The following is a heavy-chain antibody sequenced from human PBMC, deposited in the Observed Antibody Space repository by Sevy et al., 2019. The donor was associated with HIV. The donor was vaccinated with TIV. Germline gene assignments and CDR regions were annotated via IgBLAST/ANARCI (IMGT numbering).Heavy chain of an antibody. D-gene: IGHD3-22*01. CDR1: GDSITSNNYY. Sequence: SETLSLSCTVSGDSITSNNYYWGWIRQPPGKGLEWIGSVYYSGSAYYIPSLKSRLAMSVDTATNEFSLRLTSVTAADMGVYHCARHRTYGGRGYFPYYFDSWGQGTLVTVSS. V-gene: IGHV4-39*01. J-gene: IGHJ4*02. CDR2: VYYSGSA. CDR3: ARHRTYGGRGYFPYYFDS.